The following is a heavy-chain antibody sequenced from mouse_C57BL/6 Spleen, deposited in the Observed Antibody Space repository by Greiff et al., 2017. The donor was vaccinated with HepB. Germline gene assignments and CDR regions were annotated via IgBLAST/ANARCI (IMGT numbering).Heavy chain of an antibody. D-gene: IGHD1-1*01. Sequence: EVKLVESGGGLVQPGGSLKLSCAASGFTFSDYYMYWVRQTPEKRLEWVAYISNGGGSTYYPDTVKGRFTISRDNAKNTLYLQMSRLKSEDTAMYYCARLITTDYYAMDYWGQGPSVTVSS. CDR3: ARLITTDYYAMDY. V-gene: IGHV5-12*01. CDR2: ISNGGGST. CDR1: GFTFSDYY. J-gene: IGHJ4*01.